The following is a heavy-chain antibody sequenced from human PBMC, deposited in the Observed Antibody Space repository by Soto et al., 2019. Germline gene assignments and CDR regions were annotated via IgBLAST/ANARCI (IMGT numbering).Heavy chain of an antibody. Sequence: QVQLQESGPGLVKPSETLSLTCTVSGGSISSYYWSWIRQPPGKGLEWIGYIYYSGSTNYNPSLKSRVTISVDTSKNQFSLKLSSVTAADTAVYYCASLTYYDFWSGYSRANWVIDPWGQGTLVTVSS. CDR3: ASLTYYDFWSGYSRANWVIDP. CDR1: GGSISSYY. J-gene: IGHJ5*02. CDR2: IYYSGST. D-gene: IGHD3-3*01. V-gene: IGHV4-59*01.